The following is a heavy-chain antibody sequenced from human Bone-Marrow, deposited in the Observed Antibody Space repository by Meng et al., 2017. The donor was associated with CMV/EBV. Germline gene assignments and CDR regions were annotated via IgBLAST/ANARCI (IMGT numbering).Heavy chain of an antibody. CDR2: ISWNSGSI. Sequence: SLKISCAASGFTFDDYAMHWVRQAPGKGLEWVSGISWNSGSIGYADSVKGRFTISRDNGKNSLYLQMNSLRAEDTAVYYCARERTVRYYYYGMDVWGQGTTVTVSS. D-gene: IGHD1-1*01. CDR1: GFTFDDYA. CDR3: ARERTVRYYYYGMDV. J-gene: IGHJ6*02. V-gene: IGHV3-9*01.